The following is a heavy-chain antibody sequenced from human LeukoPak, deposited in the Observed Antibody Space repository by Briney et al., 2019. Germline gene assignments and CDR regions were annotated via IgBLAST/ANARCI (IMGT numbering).Heavy chain of an antibody. CDR3: ARHPHSSSWYFDWFDP. V-gene: IGHV4-39*01. D-gene: IGHD6-13*01. CDR1: GGSISSSSYY. J-gene: IGHJ5*02. Sequence: SETLSLTCTVSGGSISSSSYYWGWIRQPPGKGLEWIGSIHYSGSTNYNPSLKSRVTISVDTSKNQFSLKLSSVTAADTAVYYCARHPHSSSWYFDWFDPWGQGTLVTVSS. CDR2: IHYSGST.